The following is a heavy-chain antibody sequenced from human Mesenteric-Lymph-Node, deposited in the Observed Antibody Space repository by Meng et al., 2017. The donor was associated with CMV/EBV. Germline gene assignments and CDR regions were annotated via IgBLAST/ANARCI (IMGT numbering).Heavy chain of an antibody. CDR1: GGSISSYY. J-gene: IGHJ3*02. V-gene: IGHV4-59*01. D-gene: IGHD3-16*01. Sequence: GSLRLSCTVSGGSISSYYWSWIRQPPGKGLEWIGYIYYSGSTNYNPSLKSRVTISVDTSKNQFSLKLSSVTAADTAVYYCARDQAYPLPGIFDTWGQGTMVTVSS. CDR2: IYYSGST. CDR3: ARDQAYPLPGIFDT.